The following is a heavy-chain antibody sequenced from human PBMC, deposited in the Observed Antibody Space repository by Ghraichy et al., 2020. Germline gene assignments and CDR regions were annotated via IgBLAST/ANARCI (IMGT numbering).Heavy chain of an antibody. V-gene: IGHV3-74*01. CDR3: TRDSGDRGDFDC. CDR1: GFTFSNYW. D-gene: IGHD3-10*01. CDR2: ISSDANNT. J-gene: IGHJ4*02. Sequence: GGNMRLSCAASGFTFSNYWMHWVRQVPGKGLVWVSRISSDANNTGYADSVKGRFTISRDNAKNTLYLQMNSLRAEDTALYYCTRDSGDRGDFDCWGQGTLVTVSS.